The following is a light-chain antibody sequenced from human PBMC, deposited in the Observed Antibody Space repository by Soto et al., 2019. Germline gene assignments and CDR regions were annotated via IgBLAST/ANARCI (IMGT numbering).Light chain of an antibody. Sequence: VLTQSPGTLSLSPGERATLSCRASQSVSSNLAWYQQKPGQAPRLLIYGASTRATGIPARFSGSGSGTEFTLTISNLQSEDFAVYYCQQYNNWPPWTFGQGTKVDIK. J-gene: IGKJ1*01. CDR2: GAS. CDR3: QQYNNWPPWT. V-gene: IGKV3-15*01. CDR1: QSVSSN.